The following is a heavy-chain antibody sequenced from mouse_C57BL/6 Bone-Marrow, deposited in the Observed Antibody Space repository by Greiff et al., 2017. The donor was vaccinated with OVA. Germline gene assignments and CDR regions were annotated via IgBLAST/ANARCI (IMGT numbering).Heavy chain of an antibody. J-gene: IGHJ2*01. Sequence: VKLQQSGAEVVRPGASVKLSCKASGYTFTDHYINWVKQRPGQGLEWIARIYPGSGNTYYNEKFKGKATLTAEKSSNTAYMQLSSLTSEDSAVYFCARVDGYFFEYGGQGTTLTVTA. CDR3: ARVDGYFFEY. CDR1: GYTFTDHY. CDR2: IYPGSGNT. V-gene: IGHV1-76*01. D-gene: IGHD2-3*01.